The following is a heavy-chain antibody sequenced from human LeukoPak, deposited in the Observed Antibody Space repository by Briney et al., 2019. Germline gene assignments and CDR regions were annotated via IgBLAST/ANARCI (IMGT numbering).Heavy chain of an antibody. CDR2: IISSSSYI. Sequence: GGSLRLSCAASGCIFISYSMHWVRQAPGKGLEWVSSIISSSSYIYYADSVKGRFTISRDNAENSLYLQMNSLRAEDTAVYYCAATYYDYVWGSYRYYFDYWGQGTLVTVSS. V-gene: IGHV3-21*01. J-gene: IGHJ4*02. CDR1: GCIFISYS. CDR3: AATYYDYVWGSYRYYFDY. D-gene: IGHD3-16*02.